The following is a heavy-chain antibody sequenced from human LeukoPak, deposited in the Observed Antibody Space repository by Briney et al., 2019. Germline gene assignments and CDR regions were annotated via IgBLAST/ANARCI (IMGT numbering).Heavy chain of an antibody. V-gene: IGHV3-21*01. CDR3: ARDGDLYSSGWYGIDY. CDR1: GFTFSSYS. CDR2: ISSSSSYI. J-gene: IGHJ4*02. D-gene: IGHD6-19*01. Sequence: PGGSLRLSCAASGFTFSSYSMNWVRQAPGKGLEWVSSISSSSSYIYYADSVKGRFTISRDNAKNSLYLQMNSLRAEDTAVYYCARDGDLYSSGWYGIDYWGQGTLVTVSS.